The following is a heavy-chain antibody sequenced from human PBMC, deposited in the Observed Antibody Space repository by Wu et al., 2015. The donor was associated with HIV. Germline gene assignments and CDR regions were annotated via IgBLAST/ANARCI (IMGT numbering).Heavy chain of an antibody. CDR1: GYFLSKIS. V-gene: IGHV1-2*02. D-gene: IGHD2-21*01. J-gene: IGHJ4*02. Sequence: QVYLEQSGAEVKKPGASVTVSCKVSGYFLSKISIHWVRQALGKGLEWMGWIIPHSGDTNSAQKFQGRVTLTRDTSISTAYMELSSLKFDDTAVYYCARDYCSGDFCHYFFDSWGQGTLVTVSS. CDR2: IIPHSGDT. CDR3: ARDYCSGDFCHYFFDS.